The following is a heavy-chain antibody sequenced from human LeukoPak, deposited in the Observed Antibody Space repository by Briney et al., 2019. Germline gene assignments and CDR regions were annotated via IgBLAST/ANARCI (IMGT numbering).Heavy chain of an antibody. J-gene: IGHJ4*02. D-gene: IGHD4-17*01. CDR3: AKDQRGTTVVTVTDY. Sequence: PGGSLRLSCAASGFTFSSYAMSWVRQAPGKGLEWVSAISGSGGSTYYADSVKGRFTISRDNSKNTLYLQMNSLRAEDTAVYYCAKDQRGTTVVTVTDYWGQGTLVTVSS. CDR2: ISGSGGST. CDR1: GFTFSSYA. V-gene: IGHV3-23*01.